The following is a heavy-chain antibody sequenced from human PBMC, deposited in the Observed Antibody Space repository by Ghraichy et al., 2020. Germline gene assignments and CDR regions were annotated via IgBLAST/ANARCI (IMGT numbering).Heavy chain of an antibody. D-gene: IGHD6-13*01. J-gene: IGHJ6*02. Sequence: SETLSLTCAVYGGSFSGYYWSWIRQPPGKGLEWIGEINHSGSTNYNPSLKSRVTISVDTSKNQFSLKLSSVTAADTAVYYCARGDGIAAAGGYYYYGMDVWGQGTTVTVSS. CDR2: INHSGST. CDR3: ARGDGIAAAGGYYYYGMDV. V-gene: IGHV4-34*01. CDR1: GGSFSGYY.